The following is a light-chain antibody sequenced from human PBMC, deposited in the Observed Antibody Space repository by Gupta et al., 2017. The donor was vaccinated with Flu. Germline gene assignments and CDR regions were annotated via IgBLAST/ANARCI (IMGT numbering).Light chain of an antibody. Sequence: SYGLTQPPSVSVAPGQTARITCGGNNIGSYTVHWYQQRPGQAPVLVVYDDDDRPSGIPERLSGSNSGNTATLTISRVEAGDEADYYCQVWDSSGDHPVVFGGGTKLTIL. J-gene: IGLJ2*01. CDR2: DDD. V-gene: IGLV3-21*02. CDR3: QVWDSSGDHPVV. CDR1: NIGSYT.